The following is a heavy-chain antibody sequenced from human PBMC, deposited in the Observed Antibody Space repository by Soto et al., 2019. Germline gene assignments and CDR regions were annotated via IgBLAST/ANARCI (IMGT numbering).Heavy chain of an antibody. CDR1: GYTFTKFH. D-gene: IGHD3-16*01. V-gene: IGHV1-46*01. CDR2: IDTSGGVT. Sequence: QVQLIQFGAEVKKPGASVKVSCRASGYTFTKFHIHWVRQAPGQGLEWMGMIDTSGGVTRDAQRFQGRITMTSDTWTSSVYMELRGLTSEDTAVYYCAREVIGHDNYETIGYYFDHWGPGTLVTVSS. J-gene: IGHJ4*02. CDR3: AREVIGHDNYETIGYYFDH.